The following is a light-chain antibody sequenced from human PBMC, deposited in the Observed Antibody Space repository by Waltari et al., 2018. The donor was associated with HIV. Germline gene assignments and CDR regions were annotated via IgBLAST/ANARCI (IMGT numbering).Light chain of an antibody. V-gene: IGLV7-46*01. Sequence: QAVVTQEPSLTVSPGGTVTLTCGSNTGAVTSGHYPYWFQQKPGQPPRTLIYDTSNKHSWTPARFSGSLLGGKAALTLSGAQPEDEAEYYCLLSYSDTRGGVFGGGTKLTVL. CDR2: DTS. J-gene: IGLJ3*02. CDR1: TGAVTSGHY. CDR3: LLSYSDTRGGV.